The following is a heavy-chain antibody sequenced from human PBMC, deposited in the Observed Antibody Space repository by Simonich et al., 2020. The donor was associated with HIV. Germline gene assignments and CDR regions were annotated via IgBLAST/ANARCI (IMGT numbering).Heavy chain of an antibody. CDR3: AGSPEYDPSKIAAAALLRGAAFDI. Sequence: QVQLHQWGAGLLKSSETLSLTCAVYGGSFSGYYWSWIRQPPGKGLEWIGEINHSGSTNNNPSLKSRVTISGDTSKNQFSLKLSSVTAADTAVYYCAGSPEYDPSKIAAAALLRGAAFDIWGQGTMVTVSS. D-gene: IGHD6-13*01. J-gene: IGHJ3*02. CDR1: GGSFSGYY. CDR2: INHSGST. V-gene: IGHV4-34*01.